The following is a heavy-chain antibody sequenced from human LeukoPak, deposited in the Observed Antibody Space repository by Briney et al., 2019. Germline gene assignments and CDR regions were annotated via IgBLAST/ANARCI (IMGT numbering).Heavy chain of an antibody. Sequence: SETLSLTCTVSGGSISSGAYYWSWIRQPPGKGLEWIGYIYYGGSTYYNPSLKSRVTISVDTSKNQFSLKLSSVTAADTAVYYCVLSGAGPFLYWGQGTLVTVSS. CDR1: GGSISSGAYY. CDR2: IYYGGST. D-gene: IGHD3-10*01. V-gene: IGHV4-30-4*08. J-gene: IGHJ4*02. CDR3: VLSGAGPFLY.